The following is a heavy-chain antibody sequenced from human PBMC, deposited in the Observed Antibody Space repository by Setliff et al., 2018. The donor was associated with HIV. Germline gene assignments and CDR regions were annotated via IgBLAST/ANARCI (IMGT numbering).Heavy chain of an antibody. V-gene: IGHV3-11*01. CDR3: ARERDSSGPVADAFDI. CDR1: GFKFSDFN. D-gene: IGHD3-22*01. Sequence: SGGSLRLSCAASGFKFSDFNMNWIRQAPGKGLEWISYISLTGTTIYYADSVKGRFTIARDNPKNSLVLQAESLRVEDTAVYYCARERDSSGPVADAFDIWGQGTLVTVSS. CDR2: ISLTGTTI. J-gene: IGHJ3*02.